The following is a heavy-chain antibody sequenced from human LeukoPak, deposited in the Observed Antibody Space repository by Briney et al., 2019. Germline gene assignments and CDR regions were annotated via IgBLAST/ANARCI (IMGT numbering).Heavy chain of an antibody. CDR2: IYSGGTT. J-gene: IGHJ4*02. CDR1: GFTVSRNY. Sequence: GGSLRLSCAASGFTVSRNYMSWVRQAPGKGLEWVSVIYSGGTTYYADSVKGRFTISRDNSKNTLYLQMNSLRVEDTAVYFCARDPAAGIDYWGQGTLVTVSS. V-gene: IGHV3-66*01. CDR3: ARDPAAGIDY. D-gene: IGHD6-13*01.